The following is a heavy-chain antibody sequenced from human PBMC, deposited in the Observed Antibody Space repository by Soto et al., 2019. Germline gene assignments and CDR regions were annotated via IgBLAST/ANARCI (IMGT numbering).Heavy chain of an antibody. CDR2: IYYSGST. CDR3: AREHRYVEGEEESFDI. Sequence: QVQLQESGPGLVKPSQTLSLTCTVSGGSISSGGYYWSWIRQHPGKCLEWIGYIYYSGSTYYNPSLKSRVTISVDTSKNQFSLKLSSVTAADTAVYYCAREHRYVEGEEESFDIWGRGTMVTVSS. D-gene: IGHD3-16*01. CDR1: GGSISSGGYY. V-gene: IGHV4-31*03. J-gene: IGHJ3*02.